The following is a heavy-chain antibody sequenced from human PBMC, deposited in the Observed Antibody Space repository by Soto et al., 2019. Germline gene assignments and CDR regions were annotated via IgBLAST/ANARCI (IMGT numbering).Heavy chain of an antibody. D-gene: IGHD3-9*01. V-gene: IGHV4-59*08. CDR2: IYYRGNT. J-gene: IGHJ4*02. CDR3: ARQPGYYDILTGYSTYYFDY. Sequence: SETLSLTCTVSGGSISSYYWNWIRQPPGKGLEWIGYIYYRGNTNYNPSLKSRVTISVDTSKNQFSLKLSSVTAADTAVYYCARQPGYYDILTGYSTYYFDYWGQGTLVTVSS. CDR1: GGSISSYY.